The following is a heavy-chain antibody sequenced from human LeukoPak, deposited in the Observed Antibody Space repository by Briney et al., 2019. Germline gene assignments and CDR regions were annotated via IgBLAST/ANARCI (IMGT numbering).Heavy chain of an antibody. CDR2: ISYDGSNK. CDR1: GFTFSSYG. J-gene: IGHJ4*02. CDR3: TTITMRLIHPDY. D-gene: IGHD3-22*01. Sequence: GGSLRLSCAASGFTFSSYGMHWVRQAPGKGLEWVAVISYDGSNKYYADSVKGRFTISRDNSKNTLYLQMNSLRAEDTAVYYCTTITMRLIHPDYWGQGTLVTVSS. V-gene: IGHV3-30*03.